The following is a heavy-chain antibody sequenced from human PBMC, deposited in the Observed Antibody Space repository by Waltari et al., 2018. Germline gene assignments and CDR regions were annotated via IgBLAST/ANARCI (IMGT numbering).Heavy chain of an antibody. V-gene: IGHV4-61*02. CDR2: IYTSGST. CDR3: ARDVDTAMGPFDY. J-gene: IGHJ4*02. D-gene: IGHD5-18*01. Sequence: VQLQESGPGLVKPSQTLSLTCTVSGGSISSGSYYWSWIRQPAGKGLEWIGRIYTSGSTNYNPSLKSRVTISVDTSKNQFSLKLSSVTAADTAVYYCARDVDTAMGPFDYWGQGTLVTVSS. CDR1: GGSISSGSYY.